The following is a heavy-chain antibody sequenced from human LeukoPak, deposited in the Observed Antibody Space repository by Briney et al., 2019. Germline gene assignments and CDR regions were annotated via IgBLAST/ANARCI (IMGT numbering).Heavy chain of an antibody. CDR2: IYYSGST. CDR1: GGSFSGYY. CDR3: ARTTEGGYTYGYFYYYYMDV. D-gene: IGHD5-18*01. J-gene: IGHJ6*03. Sequence: SETLSLTCGVFGGSFSGYYWSWIRQPPGKGLEWIGYIYYSGSTNYNPSLKSRVTISVDTSKNQFSLKLTSVTAADTAVYYCARTTEGGYTYGYFYYYYMDVWGKGTTVTISS. V-gene: IGHV4-59*01.